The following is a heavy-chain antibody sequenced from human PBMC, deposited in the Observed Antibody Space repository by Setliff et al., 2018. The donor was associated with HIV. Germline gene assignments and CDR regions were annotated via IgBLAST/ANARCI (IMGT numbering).Heavy chain of an antibody. V-gene: IGHV1-18*01. CDR3: ARSHGSSGYYVYFDY. Sequence: ASVKVSCKASGYTFTTYGISWVRQAPGQGLEWMGWISAYNGNTNYAQKLQGRVTMTTDTSTSTAYMELRSLRSDDTAVYYCARSHGSSGYYVYFDYWGQGTRVTVSS. J-gene: IGHJ4*02. CDR1: GYTFTTYG. D-gene: IGHD3-22*01. CDR2: ISAYNGNT.